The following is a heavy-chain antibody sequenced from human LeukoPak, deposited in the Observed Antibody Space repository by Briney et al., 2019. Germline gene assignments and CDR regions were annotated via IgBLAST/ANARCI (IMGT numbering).Heavy chain of an antibody. J-gene: IGHJ6*02. V-gene: IGHV3-30*18. CDR1: GFTFNRCG. D-gene: IGHD3-10*01. CDR3: VKSSGTNDYGMDA. Sequence: GRSLRLSCAASGFTFNRCGMHWVRQAPGKGLEWVAVITNDGSRQYYTESVKGRFTISRDNSENTLSLQMNSLRDEDTAVYYCVKSSGTNDYGMDAWGQGTTVTVPS. CDR2: ITNDGSRQ.